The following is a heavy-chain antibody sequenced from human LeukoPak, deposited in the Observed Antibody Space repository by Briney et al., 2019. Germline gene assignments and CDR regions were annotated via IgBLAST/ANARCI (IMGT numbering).Heavy chain of an antibody. Sequence: PGGSLRLSCAASGFTVSSNYMSWVRQAPGKGLEWVSVIYSGGSTYYADSVKGRFTISRDNAKNSLYLQMNSLRAEDTAVYYCAKGKASGWYIVDYWGQGTLVTVSS. D-gene: IGHD6-19*01. CDR3: AKGKASGWYIVDY. CDR2: IYSGGST. V-gene: IGHV3-53*01. CDR1: GFTVSSNY. J-gene: IGHJ4*02.